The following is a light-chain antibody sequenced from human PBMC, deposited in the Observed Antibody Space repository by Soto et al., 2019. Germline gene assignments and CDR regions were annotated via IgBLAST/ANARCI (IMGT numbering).Light chain of an antibody. Sequence: EIVLTQSPGTLSLSLGERATLSCWASQSVSSNYLAWYQQKPGQAPRFLIYSASSRASGVADRFRGSASGTDFTLTISRLEPEEFAVYYCHQYCSIPPGTFGQGTNVEIK. V-gene: IGKV3-20*01. CDR1: QSVSSNY. CDR2: SAS. CDR3: HQYCSIPPGT. J-gene: IGKJ1*01.